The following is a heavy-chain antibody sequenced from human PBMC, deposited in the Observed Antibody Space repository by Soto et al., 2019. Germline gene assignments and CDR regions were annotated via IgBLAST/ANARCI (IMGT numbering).Heavy chain of an antibody. D-gene: IGHD1-26*01. Sequence: GGSLRLSCVASGFSFSTSNMNWVRQAPGQGMEWVSYISSGSGSIYYGEHVKGRFIISRDNSMNTLYLQMNSLRVEDTAVYYCAQAIVGPRGPFFWGQGTLVTVSS. V-gene: IGHV3-48*04. CDR3: AQAIVGPRGPFF. CDR2: ISSGSGSI. J-gene: IGHJ4*02. CDR1: GFSFSTSN.